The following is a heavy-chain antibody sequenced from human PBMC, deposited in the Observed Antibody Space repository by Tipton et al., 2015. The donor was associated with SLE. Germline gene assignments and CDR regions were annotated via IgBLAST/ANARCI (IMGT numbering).Heavy chain of an antibody. D-gene: IGHD3-3*01. CDR1: GFTFDDYG. J-gene: IGHJ6*02. CDR3: ARRFLEWFGYGMDV. Sequence: SLRLSCAASGFTFDDYGMNWVRQAPGKGLEWVSGINWNGGSTGYADSVKGRFTISRDNAKNSLYLQMNSLRAEDTALYYCARRFLEWFGYGMDVWGQGTTVTVSS. CDR2: INWNGGST. V-gene: IGHV3-20*04.